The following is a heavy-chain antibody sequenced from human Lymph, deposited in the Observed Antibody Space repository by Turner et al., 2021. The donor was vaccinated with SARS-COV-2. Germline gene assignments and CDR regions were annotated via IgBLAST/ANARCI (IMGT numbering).Heavy chain of an antibody. CDR1: GYTFTGYY. CDR3: ARSRDLQSMIRGVDPFDY. CDR2: INPNSGGT. J-gene: IGHJ4*02. Sequence: QVQLVQSGAEVKKPGASVQVSCKASGYTFTGYYMHWVRQAPGQGLEGMGWINPNSGGTNYPQKFQGRVTMTRDTSISRAYMELSRLRSDDTAVYYCARSRDLQSMIRGVDPFDYWGQGTLVTVSS. D-gene: IGHD3-10*01. V-gene: IGHV1-2*02.